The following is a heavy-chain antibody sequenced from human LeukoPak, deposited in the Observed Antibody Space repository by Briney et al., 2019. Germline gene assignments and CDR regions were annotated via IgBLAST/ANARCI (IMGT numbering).Heavy chain of an antibody. CDR2: IKQDRSEK. CDR1: GFTFNSYW. CDR3: ARGTEGYDYVWGSYRYLDY. D-gene: IGHD3-16*02. J-gene: IGHJ4*02. V-gene: IGHV3-7*03. Sequence: GGSLRLSCAASGFTFNSYWMSWVRQAPGKGREWVANIKQDRSEKYYVDSVKGRFTISRDNAKNSLYLQMNSLRAEDTAVYYCARGTEGYDYVWGSYRYLDYWGQGTLVTVSS.